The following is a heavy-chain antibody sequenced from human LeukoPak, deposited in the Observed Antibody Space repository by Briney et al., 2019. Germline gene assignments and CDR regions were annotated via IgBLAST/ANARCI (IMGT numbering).Heavy chain of an antibody. CDR2: ISAYNGNT. CDR1: GYTFNRYG. Sequence: ASMKVSWKASGYTFNRYGIRWGGQAPGQGLESMGWISAYNGNTNYAQKLQGRVTMPTDTSTSTAYIELRSLRSDDTAVYYCARDLTGDYWGQGTLVTVSS. V-gene: IGHV1-18*01. J-gene: IGHJ4*02. D-gene: IGHD3-9*01. CDR3: ARDLTGDY.